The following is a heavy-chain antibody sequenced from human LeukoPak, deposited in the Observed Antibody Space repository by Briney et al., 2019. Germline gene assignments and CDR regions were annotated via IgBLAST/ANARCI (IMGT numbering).Heavy chain of an antibody. CDR1: GFTFNSYT. CDR2: ILYDGSNK. CDR3: AREIPRGSSFDY. Sequence: GGSLRLSCVVSGFTFNSYTMHWVRQAPGKGLEWVGVILYDGSNKYYADSVKGRFTISRDNSKNTLYMQVNSLRAEDTAVYYCAREIPRGSSFDYWGQGTLVTVSS. D-gene: IGHD6-13*01. V-gene: IGHV3-30-3*01. J-gene: IGHJ4*02.